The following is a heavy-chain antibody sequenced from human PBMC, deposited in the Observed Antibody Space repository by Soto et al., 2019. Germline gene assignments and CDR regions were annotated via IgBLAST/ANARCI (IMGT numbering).Heavy chain of an antibody. J-gene: IGHJ4*02. D-gene: IGHD3-22*01. CDR3: ARVHYYDSSGYYFDY. CDR1: GGSISSYY. Sequence: SETLSLTCTVSGGSISSYYWSWIRQPPGKGLEWIGYIYYSGSTNYNPSIKSRVTISVDTSKNQFSLKLSSVTAADTAVYYCARVHYYDSSGYYFDYWGQGTLVTVSS. V-gene: IGHV4-59*01. CDR2: IYYSGST.